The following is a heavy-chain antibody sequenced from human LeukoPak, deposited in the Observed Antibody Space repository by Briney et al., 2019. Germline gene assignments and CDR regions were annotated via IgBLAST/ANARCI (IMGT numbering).Heavy chain of an antibody. Sequence: SVTLSLTCTVSGGSISGSHWIWIPQPPGKGLEWIAYIHYTGRANYSPSLKSRATISVDTSKNQFSLRLSSVTTADTGVYYCARHKAIHKGDAFDIWGQGTMVTVSS. J-gene: IGHJ3*02. CDR3: ARHKAIHKGDAFDI. D-gene: IGHD5-18*01. CDR2: IHYTGRA. V-gene: IGHV4-59*08. CDR1: GGSISGSH.